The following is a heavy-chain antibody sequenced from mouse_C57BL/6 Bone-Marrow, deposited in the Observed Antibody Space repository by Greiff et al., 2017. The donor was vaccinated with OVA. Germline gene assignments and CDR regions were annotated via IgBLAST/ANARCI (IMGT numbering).Heavy chain of an antibody. J-gene: IGHJ4*01. CDR2: IYPRSGNT. D-gene: IGHD1-1*02. CDR1: GYTFTSYG. V-gene: IGHV1-81*01. Sequence: VQLQESGAELARPGASVKLSCKASGYTFTSYGISWVKQRTGQGLEWIGEIYPRSGNTYYNEKFKGKATLTADKSSSTAYMELRSLTSEDSAVYFCARGDYDYDGMDYWGQGTSVTVSS. CDR3: ARGDYDYDGMDY.